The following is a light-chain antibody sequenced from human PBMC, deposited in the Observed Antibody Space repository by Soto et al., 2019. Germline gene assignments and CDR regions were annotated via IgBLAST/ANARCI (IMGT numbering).Light chain of an antibody. CDR2: DDT. J-gene: IGLJ2*01. CDR3: QAWDNSVV. Sequence: SYELTQPPSVSVSPRQTATMTCSGDKLGGKYVCWYQQKPGQSPVLVIYDDTKRPSGIPERFSGSNSGNTATLTISGTQAMDEADYYCQAWDNSVVFGGGTKLTVL. CDR1: KLGGKY. V-gene: IGLV3-1*01.